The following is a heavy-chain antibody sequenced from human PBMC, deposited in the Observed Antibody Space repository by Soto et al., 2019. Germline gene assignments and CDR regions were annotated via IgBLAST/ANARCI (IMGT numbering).Heavy chain of an antibody. Sequence: DSVKVSCKASGYTFTSSGISWVRQAPGQGLEWMGWISAYNGNTNYAQKLQGRVTMTTDTSTSTAYMELRSLRSDDTAVYYCARDLGIAAAGRPPALLGYWGQGTLVTVSS. CDR1: GYTFTSSG. CDR3: ARDLGIAAAGRPPALLGY. J-gene: IGHJ4*02. D-gene: IGHD6-13*01. CDR2: ISAYNGNT. V-gene: IGHV1-18*04.